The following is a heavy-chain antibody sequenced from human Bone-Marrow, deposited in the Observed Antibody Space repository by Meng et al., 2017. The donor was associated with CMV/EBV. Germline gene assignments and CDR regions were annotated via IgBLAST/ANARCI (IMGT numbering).Heavy chain of an antibody. CDR2: ISYDGSNK. Sequence: GGSLRLSCAASGFTFSSYAMHWVRQAPGKGLEWVAVISYDGSNKYYADSVKGRFTISRDNAKNSLYLQMNSLRVEDTAVYYCARDAVRGNWFDPWGQGTLVTVSS. CDR3: ARDAVRGNWFDP. V-gene: IGHV3-30*04. J-gene: IGHJ5*02. CDR1: GFTFSSYA. D-gene: IGHD3-16*01.